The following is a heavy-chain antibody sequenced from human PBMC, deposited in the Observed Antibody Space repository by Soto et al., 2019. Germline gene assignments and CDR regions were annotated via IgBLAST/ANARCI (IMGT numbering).Heavy chain of an antibody. CDR1: GGTFSSYA. CDR2: IIPIFGTA. V-gene: IGHV1-69*01. Sequence: QVQLVQSGAEVKKPGSSVKVSCKASGGTFSSYAISWVRQAPGQGLEWMGGIIPIFGTANYAQKFQGRVTITADESTSTGYMELSSLRSEYTAVYYCARYGYYYDSSGYYNWFDPWGQGTLVTVSS. J-gene: IGHJ5*02. CDR3: ARYGYYYDSSGYYNWFDP. D-gene: IGHD3-22*01.